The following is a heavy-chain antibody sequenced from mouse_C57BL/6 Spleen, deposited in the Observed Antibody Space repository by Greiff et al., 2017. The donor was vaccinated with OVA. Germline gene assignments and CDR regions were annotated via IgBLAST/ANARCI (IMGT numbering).Heavy chain of an antibody. Sequence: VQLQQSGPELVKPGASVKISCKASGYTFTDYYMNWVKQSHGKSLEWIGDINPNNGGTSYNQKFKGKATLTVDKSSSTAYMELRSLTSEDSAVDYCARAYDSNYVCAYGGKGTLVTVSA. V-gene: IGHV1-26*01. J-gene: IGHJ3*01. CDR3: ARAYDSNYVCAY. CDR1: GYTFTDYY. D-gene: IGHD2-5*01. CDR2: INPNNGGT.